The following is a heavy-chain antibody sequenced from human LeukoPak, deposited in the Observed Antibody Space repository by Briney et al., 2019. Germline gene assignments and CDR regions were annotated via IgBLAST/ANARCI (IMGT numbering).Heavy chain of an antibody. Sequence: SQTLSLTCTVSGRSISSGGYYWSWIRQHPGKGLEWIGYIYYSGSTYYNPSLKSRVTISVDTSKNQFSLKLSSVTAADTAVYYCARGTYYYDSSGVNFDYWGQGTLVAVSS. V-gene: IGHV4-31*03. J-gene: IGHJ4*02. CDR3: ARGTYYYDSSGVNFDY. CDR1: GRSISSGGYY. D-gene: IGHD3-22*01. CDR2: IYYSGST.